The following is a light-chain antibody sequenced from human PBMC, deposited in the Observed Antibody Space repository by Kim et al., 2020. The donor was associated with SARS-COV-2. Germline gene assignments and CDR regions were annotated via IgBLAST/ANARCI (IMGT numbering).Light chain of an antibody. V-gene: IGLV2-18*02. CDR3: CSYAGSYRVV. CDR1: NSDVGTYNR. J-gene: IGLJ2*01. Sequence: QSALTQPPSVSGSPGQSVTISCTATNSDVGTYNRVSWYQQPPGTAPKLMIYEVTNRPSGVPARFSGSNSGNTASLTISGLQAEDEADYYCCSYAGSYRVVFGGGTQLTVL. CDR2: EVT.